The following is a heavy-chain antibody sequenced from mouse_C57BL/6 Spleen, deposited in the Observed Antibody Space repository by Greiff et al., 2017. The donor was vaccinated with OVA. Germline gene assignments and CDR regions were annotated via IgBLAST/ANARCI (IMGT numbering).Heavy chain of an antibody. Sequence: EVQLQQSGPGLVKPSQSLSLTCSVTGYSITSGYYWNWIRQFPGNKLEWMGYISYDGSNNYNPSLKNRISITRDTSKNQFFLKLNSVTTEDTATYYCARVSIYYDYDGYAMDYWGQGTSVTVSS. D-gene: IGHD2-4*01. CDR2: ISYDGSN. V-gene: IGHV3-6*01. CDR3: ARVSIYYDYDGYAMDY. CDR1: GYSITSGYY. J-gene: IGHJ4*01.